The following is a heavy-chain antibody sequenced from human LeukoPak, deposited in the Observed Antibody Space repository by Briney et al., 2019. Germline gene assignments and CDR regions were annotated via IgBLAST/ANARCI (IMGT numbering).Heavy chain of an antibody. CDR2: IKRKSDGGTT. CDR3: SRYRIVGATPYDF. J-gene: IGHJ4*02. CDR1: GLTFSNAW. D-gene: IGHD1-26*01. V-gene: IGHV3-15*01. Sequence: GGSLRLSCAASGLTFSNAWMSWVRQAPGKGLEWVGRIKRKSDGGTTDYAAPVKGRFTISRDDSKNTLYLQMNSLKSDDTAMYFCSRYRIVGATPYDFWGQGTLVTVSS.